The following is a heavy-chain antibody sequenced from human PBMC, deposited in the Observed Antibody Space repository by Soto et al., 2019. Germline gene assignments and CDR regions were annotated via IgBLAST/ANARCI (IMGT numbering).Heavy chain of an antibody. D-gene: IGHD3-22*01. CDR1: GDSISSPHYY. CDR3: AREPKQNYDSSPWNGGFDS. J-gene: IGHJ4*02. V-gene: IGHV4-30-4*01. CDR2: IYYTGNN. Sequence: SETLSLPCPVSGDSISSPHYYWTWIRQPPGKGLEWVGYIYYTGNNFYNPALKSRVAMSVDPSTNQFSLKLASVTDADTAVYFCAREPKQNYDSSPWNGGFDSWGPGTLVTVSS.